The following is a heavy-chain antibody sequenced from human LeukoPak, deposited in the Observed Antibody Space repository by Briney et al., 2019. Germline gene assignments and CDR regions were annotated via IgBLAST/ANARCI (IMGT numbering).Heavy chain of an antibody. Sequence: MRGESLKISCRGSGYTFTNSWIGWVRQIPGKGLEWMGIIYPGDSHTRYSPSFQGQVTISADKSISTAYLQWSSLKASDTATYYCARLYTTLTRSIRGRFDPWGQGTLVTVSS. CDR1: GYTFTNSW. V-gene: IGHV5-51*01. CDR3: ARLYTTLTRSIRGRFDP. D-gene: IGHD4-17*01. J-gene: IGHJ5*02. CDR2: IYPGDSHT.